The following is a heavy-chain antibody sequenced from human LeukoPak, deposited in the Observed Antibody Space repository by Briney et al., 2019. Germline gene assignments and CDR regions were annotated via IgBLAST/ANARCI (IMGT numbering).Heavy chain of an antibody. V-gene: IGHV3-11*04. CDR1: GFTFSDYY. CDR2: ISSSGSTI. CDR3: ARDVIKDYDFWSGYTHWYFDL. D-gene: IGHD3-3*01. Sequence: PGGSLRLSCAASGFTFSDYYMSWIRQAPGKGLEWVSYISSSGSTIYYADSVKGRFTISRDNAKNSLYLQMNSLRAEDTAVYHCARDVIKDYDFWSGYTHWYFDLWGRGTLVTVSP. J-gene: IGHJ2*01.